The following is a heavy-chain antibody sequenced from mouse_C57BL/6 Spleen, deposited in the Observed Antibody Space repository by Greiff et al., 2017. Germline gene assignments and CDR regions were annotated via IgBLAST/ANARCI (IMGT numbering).Heavy chain of an antibody. D-gene: IGHD2-3*01. CDR2: IDPENGDT. CDR3: TTREIYDGYYDYAIDY. Sequence: EVQLQQSGAELVRPGASVQLSCTASGFNIQDDYMHCVKQRPEQGLEWIGWIDPENGDTEYASKFQGKATITADTSSNTAYLQLSSLTSEDTAVYYCTTREIYDGYYDYAIDYWSQGTSVTVAS. V-gene: IGHV14-4*01. J-gene: IGHJ4*01. CDR1: GFNIQDDY.